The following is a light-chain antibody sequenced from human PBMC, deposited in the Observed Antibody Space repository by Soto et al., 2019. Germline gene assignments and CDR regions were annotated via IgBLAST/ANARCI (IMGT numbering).Light chain of an antibody. CDR2: GAS. Sequence: EIALTQSPGTLSLSPWERATLSCRASQSVSSSYLAWYQQKPGQAPRLLIYGASSRATGIPDRFSGSGSGTDFTLTISRLEPEDFAVYYCQQYGSSPPITFGQGTRLEIK. V-gene: IGKV3-20*01. CDR1: QSVSSSY. CDR3: QQYGSSPPIT. J-gene: IGKJ5*01.